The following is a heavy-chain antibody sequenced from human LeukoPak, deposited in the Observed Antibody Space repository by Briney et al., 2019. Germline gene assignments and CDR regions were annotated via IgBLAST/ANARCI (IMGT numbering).Heavy chain of an antibody. CDR3: ARQRERYYDDFDI. CDR1: GGSFSGHY. D-gene: IGHD1-26*01. CDR2: ISHSGTT. V-gene: IGHV4-34*01. Sequence: PSETLSLTCAVYGGSFSGHYWSWIRQSPGKGLEWIGQISHSGTTNYNRSLKSRVAISLDTRKNQFSLKVTSLTAADTAVYYCARQRERYYDDFDIWGQGTMVPVSS. J-gene: IGHJ3*02.